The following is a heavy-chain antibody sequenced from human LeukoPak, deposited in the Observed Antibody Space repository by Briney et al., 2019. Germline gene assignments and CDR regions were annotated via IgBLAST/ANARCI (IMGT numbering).Heavy chain of an antibody. CDR3: ARGYTYGDF. CDR1: GGSINSSS. CDR2: MYYTGTT. J-gene: IGHJ4*02. Sequence: PSETLSLACSVSGGSINSSSWSWIRQPPGKGLEWIAYMYYTGTTKYNPSLSSRVTISVDASKNQFSLKLTSVTAADTAVYYCARGYTYGDFWGPGTLSPSPQ. D-gene: IGHD5-18*01. V-gene: IGHV4-59*08.